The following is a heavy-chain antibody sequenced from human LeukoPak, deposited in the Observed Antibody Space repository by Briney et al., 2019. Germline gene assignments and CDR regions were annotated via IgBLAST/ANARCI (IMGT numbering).Heavy chain of an antibody. Sequence: GGSLRLSCAASGFTFSSYAMSWVRQAPGKGLEWVSAISGSGGNTYYADSVKGRFTISRDNSKNTLYLQMNSLRAEDTAVYYCARVPRSGNHVDYWGQGTLVTVSS. D-gene: IGHD1-14*01. V-gene: IGHV3-23*01. CDR1: GFTFSSYA. CDR3: ARVPRSGNHVDY. J-gene: IGHJ4*02. CDR2: ISGSGGNT.